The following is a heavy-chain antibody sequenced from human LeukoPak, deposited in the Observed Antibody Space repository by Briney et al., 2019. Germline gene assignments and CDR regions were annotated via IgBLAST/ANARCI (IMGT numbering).Heavy chain of an antibody. V-gene: IGHV1-2*02. D-gene: IGHD5-18*01. CDR3: ARAPHVDTAMGHFDY. CDR2: INPNSGGT. Sequence: GASVKVSCKASGYTFTGYYMHWVRQAPGQGLEWMGWINPNSGGTNYAQKFQGRVTMTRDTSISTAYMELSRLRSDDTAVYYCARAPHVDTAMGHFDYWGQGTLVTVSS. CDR1: GYTFTGYY. J-gene: IGHJ4*02.